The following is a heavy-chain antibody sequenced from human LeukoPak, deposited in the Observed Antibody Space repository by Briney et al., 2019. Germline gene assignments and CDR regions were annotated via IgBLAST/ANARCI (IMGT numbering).Heavy chain of an antibody. Sequence: PLETLSLTCAVSAYSISSGYYWGWIRQPPGKGLEWIGSFYHSGSTYYNPSLKSRVTISVDTSKNQFSLKLSSVTAADTAVYYCARHDFYSNYPHNWFDPWGQGTLVTVSS. CDR1: AYSISSGYY. CDR2: FYHSGST. J-gene: IGHJ5*02. V-gene: IGHV4-38-2*01. D-gene: IGHD4-11*01. CDR3: ARHDFYSNYPHNWFDP.